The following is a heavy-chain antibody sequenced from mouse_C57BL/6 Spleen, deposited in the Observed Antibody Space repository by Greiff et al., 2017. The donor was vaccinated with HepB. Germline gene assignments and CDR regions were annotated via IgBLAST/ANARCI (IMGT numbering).Heavy chain of an antibody. D-gene: IGHD2-4*01. Sequence: EVNLVESGGGLVKPGGSLKLSCAASGFTFSSYAMSWVRQTPEKRLEWVATISDGGSYTYYPDNVKGRFTISRDNAKNNLYLQMSHLKSEDTAMYYCARDGIYDYDEGFDYWGQGTTLTVSS. CDR3: ARDGIYDYDEGFDY. CDR1: GFTFSSYA. CDR2: ISDGGSYT. J-gene: IGHJ2*01. V-gene: IGHV5-4*01.